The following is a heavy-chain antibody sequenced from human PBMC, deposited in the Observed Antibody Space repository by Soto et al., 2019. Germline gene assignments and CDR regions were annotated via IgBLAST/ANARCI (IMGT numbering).Heavy chain of an antibody. Sequence: PSETLSVTCAVSGGSIISSDWWSRVHQPPGKGLEGVGEIYHSGTAHYNPSLKSRVTMSVDNSKNQFSLRLSSLTAADTAIYYCARIACASSRCFLLDYWGQGILVTVSS. V-gene: IGHV4-4*02. J-gene: IGHJ4*02. CDR2: IYHSGTA. CDR1: GGSIISSDW. CDR3: ARIACASSRCFLLDY. D-gene: IGHD2-2*01.